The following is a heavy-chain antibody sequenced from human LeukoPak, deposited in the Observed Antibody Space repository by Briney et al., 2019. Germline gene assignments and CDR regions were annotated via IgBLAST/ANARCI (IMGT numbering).Heavy chain of an antibody. CDR3: AKDIEGSATRGYFDY. D-gene: IGHD5-24*01. J-gene: IGHJ4*02. Sequence: PGRSLRLSCAASGFTFDDYAMHWVRQAPGKGLEWVSGISWNSGSIGYADSVKGRFTTSRDNAKNPLYLQMNSLRAEDTALYYCAKDIEGSATRGYFDYWGQGTLVTVSS. CDR1: GFTFDDYA. V-gene: IGHV3-9*01. CDR2: ISWNSGSI.